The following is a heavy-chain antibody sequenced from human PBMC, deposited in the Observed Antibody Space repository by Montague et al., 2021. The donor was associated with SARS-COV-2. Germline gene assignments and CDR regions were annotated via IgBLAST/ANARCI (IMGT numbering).Heavy chain of an antibody. D-gene: IGHD6-19*01. CDR1: GDSVSSNSAA. CDR3: ALAVAGRGGYDY. Sequence: CAISGDSVSSNSAAWNWIRQSPSRGLEWLGRTYYRSKWYYEYAVSLKSRITINPDTSKNQFSLQVKSMTPEDTAVYSCALAVAGRGGYDYWGQGTLVTVSS. CDR2: TYYRSKWYY. V-gene: IGHV6-1*01. J-gene: IGHJ4*02.